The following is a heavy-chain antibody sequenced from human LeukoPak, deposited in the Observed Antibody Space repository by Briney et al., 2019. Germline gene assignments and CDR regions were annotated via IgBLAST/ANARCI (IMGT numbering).Heavy chain of an antibody. V-gene: IGHV4-61*02. Sequence: SQTLSLTCTVSGGSISSGSYYWSWIRQPAGKGLEWIGRIYTSGSTNYNPSLKGRVTISVDTSKNQFSLKLSSVTAADTAVYYCARKYKYYFDYWGQGTLVTVSS. J-gene: IGHJ4*02. CDR2: IYTSGST. D-gene: IGHD1-14*01. CDR3: ARKYKYYFDY. CDR1: GGSISSGSYY.